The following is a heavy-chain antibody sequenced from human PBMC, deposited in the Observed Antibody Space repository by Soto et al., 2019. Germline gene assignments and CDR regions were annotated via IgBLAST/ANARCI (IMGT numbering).Heavy chain of an antibody. CDR1: GGSISSGDYY. Sequence: QVQLQESGPGLVKPSQTLSLTCTVSGGSISSGDYYWSWIRQPPGKGLEWIGYIYYSGSTYYNPSLKSRVTISVDTSKNQFSLKLSSVTAADTAVYYCARVTFWSGYSYYLDYWGQGTLVTVSS. J-gene: IGHJ4*02. D-gene: IGHD3-3*01. CDR2: IYYSGST. CDR3: ARVTFWSGYSYYLDY. V-gene: IGHV4-30-4*01.